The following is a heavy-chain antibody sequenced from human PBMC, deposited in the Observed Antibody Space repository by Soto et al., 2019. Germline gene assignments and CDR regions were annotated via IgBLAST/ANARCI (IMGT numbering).Heavy chain of an antibody. CDR3: AAGSSSSWPFGMDV. CDR1: GFTFSDHY. CDR2: TRNKANSYTT. V-gene: IGHV3-72*01. Sequence: LRLSCAASGFTFSDHYMDWVRQAPGKGLEWVGRTRNKANSYTTEYAASVKGRFTISRDDSKNSLYLQMNSLKTEDTAVYYCAAGSSSSWPFGMDVWGQGTTVTVSS. D-gene: IGHD6-13*01. J-gene: IGHJ6*02.